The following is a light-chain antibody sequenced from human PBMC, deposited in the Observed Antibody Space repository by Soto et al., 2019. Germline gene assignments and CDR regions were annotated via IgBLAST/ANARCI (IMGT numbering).Light chain of an antibody. CDR3: LQDFKYPRT. V-gene: IGKV1-6*01. CDR2: GAF. Sequence: AIQMTQSPSSLSLSVGDRVTITCRASQDIRTELGWYQQKPGKAPRLLIYGAFSLQSGVPSRFSGSGSGTDFTLTISSLQPDDFATYYCLQDFKYPRTFGQGTKVEV. J-gene: IGKJ1*01. CDR1: QDIRTE.